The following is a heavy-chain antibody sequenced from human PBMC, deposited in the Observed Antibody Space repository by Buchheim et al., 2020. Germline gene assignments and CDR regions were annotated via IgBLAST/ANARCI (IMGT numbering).Heavy chain of an antibody. D-gene: IGHD2-21*01. CDR2: FNYDGRT. CDR3: ARGTGQIVYFYGMDV. CDR1: DGSFSSFY. Sequence: QVLLQQGGARLLKPSETLSLTCDVSDGSFSSFYWTWIRQPPGKGLEWIGEFNYDGRTNYSPSLKSRVIISVASSRNQFALNLRSVTAADTGVYYCARGTGQIVYFYGMDVWGQGTT. J-gene: IGHJ6*02. V-gene: IGHV4-34*01.